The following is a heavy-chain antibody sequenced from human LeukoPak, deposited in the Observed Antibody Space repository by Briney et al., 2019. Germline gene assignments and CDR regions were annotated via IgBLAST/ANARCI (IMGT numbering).Heavy chain of an antibody. CDR3: ARHPSPQLHHFDY. V-gene: IGHV1-46*01. CDR2: INPSGDST. J-gene: IGHJ4*02. Sequence: ASVKVSCKASGYTFTNYYIRWVRQAPGQGLEWMGIINPSGDSTTYAQKFQGRVTMTRDTSTSTVYMELSSLRSEDTAVYYCARHPSPQLHHFDYWGQGTLVTVSS. D-gene: IGHD2-2*01. CDR1: GYTFTNYY.